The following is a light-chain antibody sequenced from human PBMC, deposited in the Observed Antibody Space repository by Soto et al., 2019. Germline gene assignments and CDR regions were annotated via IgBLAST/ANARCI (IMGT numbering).Light chain of an antibody. CDR1: SSDAGAYDY. Sequence: QSALTQPPSAPGSPGQPVPLSCTGTSSDAGAYDYVSWYQQHPGKAPKLMIYEINKRPSGVPDRFSGSKSGNTASLTVSGLQAEDEADYYCSSFAGSNNFPYVFGTGTKVTVL. CDR3: SSFAGSNNFPYV. J-gene: IGLJ1*01. V-gene: IGLV2-8*01. CDR2: EIN.